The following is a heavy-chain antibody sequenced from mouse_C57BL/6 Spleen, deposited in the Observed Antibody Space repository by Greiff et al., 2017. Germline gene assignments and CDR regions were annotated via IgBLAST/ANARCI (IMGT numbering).Heavy chain of an antibody. D-gene: IGHD2-3*01. CDR1: GYTFTSYW. CDR3: ARSRAYDGYFSWFAY. Sequence: VQLQQSGTELVKPGASVKLSCKASGYTFTSYWMHWVKQRPGQGLEWIGNINPSNGGTNYNEKFKSKATLTVDKSSSTAYMQLSSLTSEDSAVYYCARSRAYDGYFSWFAYWGQGTLVTVSA. J-gene: IGHJ3*01. V-gene: IGHV1-53*01. CDR2: INPSNGGT.